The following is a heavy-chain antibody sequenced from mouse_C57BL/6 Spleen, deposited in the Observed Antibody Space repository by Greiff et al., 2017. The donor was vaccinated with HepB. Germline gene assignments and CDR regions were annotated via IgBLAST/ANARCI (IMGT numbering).Heavy chain of an antibody. D-gene: IGHD1-1*01. CDR3: TRRKTWNYGVFAY. CDR2: IDPETGGT. Sequence: VQLQQSGAELVRPGASVTLSCKASGYTFTDYEMHWVKQTPVHGLEWIGAIDPETGGTAYNQKFKGKAILTADKSSSTAYMELRSLTSEDSAVYYCTRRKTWNYGVFAYWGQGTLGTVSA. CDR1: GYTFTDYE. J-gene: IGHJ3*01. V-gene: IGHV1-15*01.